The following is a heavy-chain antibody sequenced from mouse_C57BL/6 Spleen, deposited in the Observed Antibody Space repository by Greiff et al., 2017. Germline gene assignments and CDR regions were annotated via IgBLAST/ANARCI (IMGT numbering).Heavy chain of an antibody. D-gene: IGHD2-3*01. CDR1: GYSITSGYY. J-gene: IGHJ4*01. CDR2: ISYDGSN. Sequence: EVKLMESGPGLVKPSQSLSLTCSVTGYSITSGYYWNWIRQFPGNKLEWMGYISYDGSNNYNPSLKNRISITRDTSKNQFFLKLNSVTTEDTATYYCARDDGYTGMDYWGQGTSVTVSS. V-gene: IGHV3-6*01. CDR3: ARDDGYTGMDY.